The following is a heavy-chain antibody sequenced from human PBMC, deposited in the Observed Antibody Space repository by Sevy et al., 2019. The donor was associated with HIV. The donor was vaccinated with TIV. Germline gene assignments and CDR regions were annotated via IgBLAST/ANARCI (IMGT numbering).Heavy chain of an antibody. D-gene: IGHD6-19*01. Sequence: GGSLRLSCAASGFTFSSYTMHWVRQAPGKGLEWVSVISHDGNNKYYADSVKGRFTISRDNSKNTLYLQMNSLRAEDTAVYYCARGIAVTLSNWFDPWVQGSLVTVSS. CDR3: ARGIAVTLSNWFDP. V-gene: IGHV3-30-3*01. J-gene: IGHJ5*02. CDR2: ISHDGNNK. CDR1: GFTFSSYT.